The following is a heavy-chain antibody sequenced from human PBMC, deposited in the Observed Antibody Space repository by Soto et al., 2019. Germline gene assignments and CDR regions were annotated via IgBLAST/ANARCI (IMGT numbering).Heavy chain of an antibody. CDR3: ARTRPLWFGGAQFDP. J-gene: IGHJ5*02. Sequence: PSETLSLTCAVSGGSISSSNWWGWVRQPPGKGLEWIGEIYHSGSTNYNPSLKSRVTISVDKSKNQFSLKLSSVTAADTAVYYCARTRPLWFGGAQFDPWGQGTLVTVSS. CDR1: GGSISSSNW. D-gene: IGHD3-10*01. V-gene: IGHV4-4*02. CDR2: IYHSGST.